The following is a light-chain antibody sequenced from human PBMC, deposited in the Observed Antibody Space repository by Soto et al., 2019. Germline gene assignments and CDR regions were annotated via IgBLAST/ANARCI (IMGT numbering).Light chain of an antibody. V-gene: IGKV3-11*01. CDR1: QSVGTY. CDR3: QQYGSSRT. J-gene: IGKJ1*01. Sequence: EIVLTQSPATLSLSPGERAILSCRASQSVGTYLAWYQQKPGQAPRLLIYDASNRATGIPARFGGSGSGTDFTLTINSLEPEDFAVYYCQQYGSSRTFGQGTKVDIK. CDR2: DAS.